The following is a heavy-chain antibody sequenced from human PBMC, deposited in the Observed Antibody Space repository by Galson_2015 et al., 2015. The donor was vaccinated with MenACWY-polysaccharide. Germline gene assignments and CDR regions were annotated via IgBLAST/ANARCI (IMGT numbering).Heavy chain of an antibody. J-gene: IGHJ4*02. Sequence: SLRLSCAASGFTFSNHVMAWVRQAPGEGLEWVSAITTGGTTFYATSVEGRFTISRDNSKNLLYLQMNSLRDEDTAVYYCAREGFCGGGSCFFYDYWGQGMLVTVSS. CDR3: AREGFCGGGSCFFYDY. CDR1: GFTFSNHV. D-gene: IGHD2-21*01. V-gene: IGHV3-23*01. CDR2: ITTGGTT.